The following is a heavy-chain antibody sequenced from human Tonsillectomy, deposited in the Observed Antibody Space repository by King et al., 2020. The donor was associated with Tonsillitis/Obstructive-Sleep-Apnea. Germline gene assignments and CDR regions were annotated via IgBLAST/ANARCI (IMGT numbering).Heavy chain of an antibody. CDR3: AKSTLGGDDSEDYNYGMDV. CDR1: GFTFSSYA. J-gene: IGHJ6*02. V-gene: IGHV3-23*04. CDR2: ISGRGGST. D-gene: IGHD5-12*01. Sequence: VQLVESGGGLVQPGGSLRLSCAASGFTFSSYAMSWVRQAPGKGLEWVSAISGRGGSTYYADSVKGRFTISRDNSKNTLYLQMNSLRAEDTAVYYCAKSTLGGDDSEDYNYGMDVWGQGTTVTVSS.